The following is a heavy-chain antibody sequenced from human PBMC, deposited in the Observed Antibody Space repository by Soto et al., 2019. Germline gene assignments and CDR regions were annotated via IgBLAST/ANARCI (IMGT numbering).Heavy chain of an antibody. J-gene: IGHJ6*02. Sequence: EVQLVESGGGLVQPGGPLGPSFAASGFTFVSFLLHWVRRAPGKGLEYVSAISSNGGSTYYANSVKGRFTISRDNSKNTLYLQMGSLRAEDMAVYYCARAIWETYGMDVWGQGTTVTVSS. CDR1: GFTFVSFL. CDR3: ARAIWETYGMDV. CDR2: ISSNGGST. V-gene: IGHV3-64*01. D-gene: IGHD3-9*01.